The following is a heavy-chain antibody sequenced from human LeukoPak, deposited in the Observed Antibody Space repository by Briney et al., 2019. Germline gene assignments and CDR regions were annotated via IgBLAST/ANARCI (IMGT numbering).Heavy chain of an antibody. CDR2: MNPNSGNT. CDR3: ARTHQSYCSGGSCYSGNWFDP. Sequence: ASVTVSCKASGYTFTSYDINWVRQATGQGLEWMGWMNPNSGNTGYAQKFQGRVTMTRNTSISTAYMELSSLRSEDTAVYYCARTHQSYCSGGSCYSGNWFDPWGQGTLVTVSS. V-gene: IGHV1-8*01. J-gene: IGHJ5*02. D-gene: IGHD2-15*01. CDR1: GYTFTSYD.